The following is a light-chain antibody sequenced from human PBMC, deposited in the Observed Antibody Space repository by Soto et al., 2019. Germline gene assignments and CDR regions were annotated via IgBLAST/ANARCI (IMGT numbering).Light chain of an antibody. CDR1: SSDVGSYNY. J-gene: IGLJ1*01. V-gene: IGLV2-14*01. CDR3: SSYTSSSTYV. CDR2: DVS. Sequence: QSVLTQPASVSGSPGQSITIACTGTSSDVGSYNYVSWYQQHPGKALKLMIYDVSSRPSGVSNRFSGSKSGNTASLTISGLQAEDEADYHCSSYTSSSTYVFGTGTKLTVL.